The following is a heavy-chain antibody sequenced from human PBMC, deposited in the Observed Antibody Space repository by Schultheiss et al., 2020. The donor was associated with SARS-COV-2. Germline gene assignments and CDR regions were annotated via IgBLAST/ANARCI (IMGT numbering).Heavy chain of an antibody. J-gene: IGHJ6*02. CDR1: GDSISRYY. V-gene: IGHV4-34*01. CDR2: INHSGST. CDR3: ARGRAGDSSIRSPVMDV. Sequence: SETLSLTCIVSGDSISRYYWSWIRQPPGKGLEWIGEINHSGSTNYNPSLQSRVTISVDTSKNQFSLKLSSVTAADTAVYYCARGRAGDSSIRSPVMDVWGQGTTVTVSS. D-gene: IGHD6-13*01.